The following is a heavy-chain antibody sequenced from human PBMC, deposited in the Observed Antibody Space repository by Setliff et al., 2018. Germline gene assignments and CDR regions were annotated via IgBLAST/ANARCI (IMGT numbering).Heavy chain of an antibody. D-gene: IGHD6-25*01. V-gene: IGHV3-33*06. CDR1: GFTFKNYG. CDR3: AKHVLSSGWPNDAFDF. J-gene: IGHJ3*01. CDR2: IWYDGNNK. Sequence: GGSLRLSCVASGFTFKNYGMHWVRQAPGKGLEWVAVIWYDGNNKDYADSVKGRFTISRDNSKNTLYLQMNSLRAEDAAVYYCAKHVLSSGWPNDAFDFWGQGTMVTVSS.